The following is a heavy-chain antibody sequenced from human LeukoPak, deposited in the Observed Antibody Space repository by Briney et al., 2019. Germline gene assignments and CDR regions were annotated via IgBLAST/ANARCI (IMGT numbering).Heavy chain of an antibody. Sequence: ASVKVSCKASGYTFTAYYMHWVRQAPGQGLEWMGWINPNSGGTNYAQKFRGRVTMTRDTSISTAYMDLSRLKSDDTAVYYCARRGGLDYDTYAFDTWGQGTMVAVSS. CDR1: GYTFTAYY. J-gene: IGHJ3*02. V-gene: IGHV1-2*02. CDR2: INPNSGGT. CDR3: ARRGGLDYDTYAFDT. D-gene: IGHD3-22*01.